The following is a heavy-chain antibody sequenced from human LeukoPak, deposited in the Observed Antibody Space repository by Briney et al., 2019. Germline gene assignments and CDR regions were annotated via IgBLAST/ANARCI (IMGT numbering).Heavy chain of an antibody. V-gene: IGHV3-11*04. J-gene: IGHJ3*02. D-gene: IGHD3-10*01. CDR2: ISSSGSTI. CDR1: GFTFSDYY. CDR3: ARPNSLDYYGSGSYYTDPTVAFDI. Sequence: TGGSLRLSCAASGFTFSDYYMSWIRQAPGKGLEWVSYISSSGSTIYYADSVKGRFTISRDNAKNSLYLQMNSLRAEDTAVYYCARPNSLDYYGSGSYYTDPTVAFDIWGQGTMVTVSS.